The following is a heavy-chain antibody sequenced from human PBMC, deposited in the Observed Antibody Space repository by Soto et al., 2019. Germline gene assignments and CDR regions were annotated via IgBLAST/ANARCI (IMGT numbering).Heavy chain of an antibody. CDR3: AKDKFRTHFDY. J-gene: IGHJ4*02. CDR2: ISYDGSNK. CDR1: GFTFSSYG. V-gene: IGHV3-30*18. Sequence: QVQLVESGGGVVQPGRSLRLSCAASGFTFSSYGMHWVRQAPGKGLEWVAVISYDGSNKYYADSVKGRFTISRDNSKNTLYLQMNSLRAEATAVYYCAKDKFRTHFDYWGQGTLVTVSS.